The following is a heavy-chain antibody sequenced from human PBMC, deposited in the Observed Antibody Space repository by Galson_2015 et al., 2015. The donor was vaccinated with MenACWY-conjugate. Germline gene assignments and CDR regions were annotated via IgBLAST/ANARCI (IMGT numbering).Heavy chain of an antibody. CDR1: GFTFSDHF. V-gene: IGHV3-72*01. Sequence: SLRLSCAASGFTFSDHFMHWVRQAPGKGLEWIGRIRNRGHSYSTDYAPSMQGRFTISRGDSQNLLFLQMDRLKTDDSGVYYCGDIGRYDYWGQGSLVTVSS. CDR3: GDIGRYDY. CDR2: IRNRGHSYST. J-gene: IGHJ4*02. D-gene: IGHD3-16*01.